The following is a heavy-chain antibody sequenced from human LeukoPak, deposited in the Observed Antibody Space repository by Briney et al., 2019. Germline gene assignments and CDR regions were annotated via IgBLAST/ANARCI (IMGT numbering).Heavy chain of an antibody. J-gene: IGHJ6*03. V-gene: IGHV1-18*01. CDR2: ISAYNGNT. D-gene: IGHD5/OR15-5a*01. CDR1: GYTFTSYD. Sequence: ASVKVSCKASGYTFTSYDINWVRQAPGQGLEWMGWISAYNGNTNYAQKLQGRVTMTTDTSTSTAYMELRSLRSDDTAVYYCASVSYYYYMDVWGKGTTVTVSS. CDR3: ASVSYYYYMDV.